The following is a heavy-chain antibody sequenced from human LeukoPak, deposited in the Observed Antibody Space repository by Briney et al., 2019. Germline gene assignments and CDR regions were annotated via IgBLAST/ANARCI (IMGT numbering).Heavy chain of an antibody. J-gene: IGHJ4*02. Sequence: GGSLRLSCAASGFTFSSYSMNWVRQAPGKGLEWVSYISSSSSTIYYADSVKGRFTISRDNAKNSLYLRMNSLRAEDTAVYYCARDEGRRCSSTSCYIHFDYWGQGTLVTVSS. D-gene: IGHD2-2*02. CDR2: ISSSSSTI. CDR3: ARDEGRRCSSTSCYIHFDY. V-gene: IGHV3-48*01. CDR1: GFTFSSYS.